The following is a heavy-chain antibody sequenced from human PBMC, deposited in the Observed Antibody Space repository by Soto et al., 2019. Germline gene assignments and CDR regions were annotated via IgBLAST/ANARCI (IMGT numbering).Heavy chain of an antibody. D-gene: IGHD3-10*01. V-gene: IGHV4-39*01. CDR3: ATSVVRGRDY. CDR2: IDYSGST. CDR1: VGSISSSAYY. J-gene: IGHJ4*02. Sequence: QLQLQESGPGLVKPSETLSVTCTVSVGSISSSAYYWGWIRQPPGKGLEWIGSIDYSGSTYYNPCLKSRRTISVDTSKNQFSLKLSSVTAADTAVYYCATSVVRGRDYWGQGTLVTVSS.